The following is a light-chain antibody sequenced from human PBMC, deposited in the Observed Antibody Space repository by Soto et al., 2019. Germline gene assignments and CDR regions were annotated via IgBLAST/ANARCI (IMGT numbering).Light chain of an antibody. J-gene: IGKJ4*01. CDR2: LGS. Sequence: DIVMTQSPLSLPVTPGEPASISCRSSQSLLHSNGCNYLDWYLQKPGQSPQLLIYLGSNRASGVPDRFSGSGSGTDFTLKISRVEAEDVGVYYCMQALQTPLTIGGGTKVEIK. CDR1: QSLLHSNGCNY. CDR3: MQALQTPLT. V-gene: IGKV2-28*01.